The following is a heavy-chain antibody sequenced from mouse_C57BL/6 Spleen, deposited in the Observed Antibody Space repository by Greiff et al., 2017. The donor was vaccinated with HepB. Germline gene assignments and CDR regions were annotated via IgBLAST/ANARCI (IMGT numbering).Heavy chain of an antibody. CDR1: GYTFTSYW. D-gene: IGHD2-3*01. CDR2: IHPNSGST. CDR3: ARSDGYYLFAY. V-gene: IGHV1-64*01. J-gene: IGHJ3*01. Sequence: QVQLQQSGAELVKPGASVKLSCKASGYTFTSYWMHWVKQRPGQGLEWIGMIHPNSGSTNYNEKFKSKATLTVDKSSSTAYMQLSSLTSEDSAVYYCARSDGYYLFAYWGQGTLVTVSA.